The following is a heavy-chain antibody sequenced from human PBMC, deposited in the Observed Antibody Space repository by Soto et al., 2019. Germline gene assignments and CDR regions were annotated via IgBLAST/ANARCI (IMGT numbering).Heavy chain of an antibody. J-gene: IGHJ6*02. CDR2: IYYSGST. CDR1: GGSVSSGSYY. CDR3: ARGSGSLVLAYYYGMDV. V-gene: IGHV4-61*01. D-gene: IGHD3-3*01. Sequence: SETLSLTCTVSGGSVSSGSYYWSWIRQPPGKGLEWIGYIYYSGSTNYNPSLKSRVTISVDTSKNQFSLKLSSVTAADTAVYYCARGSGSLVLAYYYGMDVWGQGTTVTVSS.